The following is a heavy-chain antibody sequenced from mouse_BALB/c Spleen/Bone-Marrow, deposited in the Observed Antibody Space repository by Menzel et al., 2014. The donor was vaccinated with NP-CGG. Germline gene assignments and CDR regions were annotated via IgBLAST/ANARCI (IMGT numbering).Heavy chain of an antibody. CDR2: ISGGSSSI. V-gene: IGHV5-17*02. CDR3: SRGEDYDGYAMDY. J-gene: IGHJ4*01. D-gene: IGHD2-4*01. Sequence: EVKVVESGGGLVQPGGSRKLSCAASGFTFSNFGMHWVRQAPEKGLEWVAYISGGSSSIYYGDTVKGRFTISRDNPKNTLFLQMTSLRSEDMAMYFCSRGEDYDGYAMDYWGQGTSITVSS. CDR1: GFTFSNFG.